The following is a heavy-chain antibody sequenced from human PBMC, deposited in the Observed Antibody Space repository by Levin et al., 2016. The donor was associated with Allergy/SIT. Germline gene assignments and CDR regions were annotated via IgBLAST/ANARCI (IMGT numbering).Heavy chain of an antibody. J-gene: IGHJ4*02. D-gene: IGHD3-10*01. CDR2: IKQDGSEK. CDR3: ARVVMSYYYGLGSYPSHFDY. Sequence: GESLKISCLGSGFTFGDYALTWVRQSPGKGLEWVANIKQDGSEKYYVDSVKGRFTISRDNAKNSLYLQMNSLRGDDTAVYYCARVVMSYYYGLGSYPSHFDYWGQGTLVTVSS. CDR1: GFTFGDYA. V-gene: IGHV3-7*03.